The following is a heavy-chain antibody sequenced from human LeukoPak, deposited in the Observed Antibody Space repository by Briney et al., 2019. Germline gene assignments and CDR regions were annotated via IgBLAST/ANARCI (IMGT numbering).Heavy chain of an antibody. Sequence: SETLSLTCTVSGGSMSPYHWGWIRQPPGKGLEWTGYIYYSGSTNYNPSLNSRATISVDTSRNQFSLRLSSVTAADTAIYYCARAVSGRFDYWGQGTLVTVSS. V-gene: IGHV4-59*08. CDR3: ARAVSGRFDY. CDR2: IYYSGST. J-gene: IGHJ4*02. CDR1: GGSMSPYH. D-gene: IGHD4-11*01.